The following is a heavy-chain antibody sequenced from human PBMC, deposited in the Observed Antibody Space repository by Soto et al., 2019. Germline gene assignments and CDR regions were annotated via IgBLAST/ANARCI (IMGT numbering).Heavy chain of an antibody. CDR1: GFTFSDYY. D-gene: IGHD3-22*01. J-gene: IGHJ6*02. V-gene: IGHV3-11*01. CDR2: INGSGLTV. Sequence: PGGSLRLSCAVSGFTFSDYYMSWIRQAPGKGLEWVSYINGSGLTVYYADSVKGRITISRDNAKNSLYLQMNSLRAEDTAVYYCARSSARPGYHGMDVWGPGTTVTVSS. CDR3: ARSSARPGYHGMDV.